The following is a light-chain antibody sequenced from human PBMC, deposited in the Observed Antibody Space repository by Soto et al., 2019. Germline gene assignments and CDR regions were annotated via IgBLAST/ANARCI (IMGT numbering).Light chain of an antibody. CDR2: GAS. CDR1: QSIRSH. J-gene: IGKJ3*01. CDR3: QQSFSSPFT. V-gene: IGKV1-39*01. Sequence: DIRMTQSPSSLSASVGDRVSITCRASQSIRSHLNWFQHKPGKAPKVLIYGASSLQGGVPSRFSGSGSGTDFTLTIKSLQPEDFATYYCQQSFSSPFTFGPGTKVDVK.